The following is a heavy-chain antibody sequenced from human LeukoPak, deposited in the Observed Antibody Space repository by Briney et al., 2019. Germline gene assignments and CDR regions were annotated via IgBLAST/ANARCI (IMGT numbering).Heavy chain of an antibody. CDR3: ARRRVVVVAATSPPER. Sequence: PGGSLRLSCAASGFTFSSYWMSWIRQAPGKGLEWVSYISSSGSTIYYADSVKGRFTISRDNAKNSLYLQMNSLRAEDTAVYYCARRRVVVVAATSPPERWGQGTLVTVSS. CDR2: ISSSGSTI. CDR1: GFTFSSYW. V-gene: IGHV3-11*01. D-gene: IGHD2-15*01. J-gene: IGHJ4*02.